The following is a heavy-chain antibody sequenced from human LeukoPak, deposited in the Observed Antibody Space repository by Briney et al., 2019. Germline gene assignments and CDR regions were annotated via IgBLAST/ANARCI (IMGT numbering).Heavy chain of an antibody. J-gene: IGHJ3*02. Sequence: PGGSLRLSCAASGFTFSSYDMHWVRQATGKGLEWVSAIGTAGDTYYPGSVKGRFTISSENAKNSLYLQMNSLRAGDTAVYYCARVGGGDAFDIWGQGTMVTVSS. CDR3: ARVGGGDAFDI. CDR2: IGTAGDT. CDR1: GFTFSSYD. D-gene: IGHD4-23*01. V-gene: IGHV3-13*01.